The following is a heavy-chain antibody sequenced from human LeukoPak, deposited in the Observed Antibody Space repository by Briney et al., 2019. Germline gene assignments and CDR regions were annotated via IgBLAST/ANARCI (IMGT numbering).Heavy chain of an antibody. CDR3: AKATSHDAFGI. Sequence: PSETLSLTCTVSGGSISSSSYYWGWIRQPPGKGLEWIGSIYYSGSTYYNPSLKSRVTISVDTSKNQFSLKLSSVTAADTAVYYCAKATSHDAFGIWGQGTMVTVSS. V-gene: IGHV4-39*01. CDR2: IYYSGST. J-gene: IGHJ3*02. CDR1: GGSISSSSYY. D-gene: IGHD2-2*01.